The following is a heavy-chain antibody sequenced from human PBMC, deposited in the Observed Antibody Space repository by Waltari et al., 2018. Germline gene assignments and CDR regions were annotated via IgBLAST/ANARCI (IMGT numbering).Heavy chain of an antibody. CDR3: TRDWLGPLDY. V-gene: IGHV3-49*04. D-gene: IGHD3-22*01. Sequence: EVQLVASGGGLVQPGRSLRLSCTASGFNFGDYAMSWVREAPGKGQEWVGFSGRKAYGGTTEYAASVKGRFTISRDDSKSSAYLQMNSVKSEDTAVYYWTRDWLGPLDYWGQGTLVTVSS. CDR1: GFNFGDYA. J-gene: IGHJ4*02. CDR2: SGRKAYGGTT.